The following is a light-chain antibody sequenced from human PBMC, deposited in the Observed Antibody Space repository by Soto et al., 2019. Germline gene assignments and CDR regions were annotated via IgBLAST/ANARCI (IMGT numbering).Light chain of an antibody. CDR3: RQRSNWPRT. J-gene: IGKJ1*01. CDR2: DVS. CDR1: QAVRNNY. Sequence: EFVLRQSPGTLSLSPGERPTLPCRASQAVRNNYLAWYQQKPGQAPRLLIYDVSNRAAGIPARFSGSGSGTDFTLTISSLEPEDFAVYYCRQRSNWPRTFGQGTKVDI. V-gene: IGKV3-11*01.